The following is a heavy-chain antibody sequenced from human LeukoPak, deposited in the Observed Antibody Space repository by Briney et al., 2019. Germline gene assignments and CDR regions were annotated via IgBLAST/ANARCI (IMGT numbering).Heavy chain of an antibody. CDR2: IYSSGTI. D-gene: IGHD1-1*01. CDR1: GGSISRYY. Sequence: PSETLSLTCTVSGGSISRYYWSWIRQPPGKGLEWMGYIYSSGTINYNPSLTSRVTISVDTSKNQFSLKLRSVTAADTAVYYCARIGGGWNGLAGIDYWGQGTLVTVSS. V-gene: IGHV4-4*08. J-gene: IGHJ4*02. CDR3: ARIGGGWNGLAGIDY.